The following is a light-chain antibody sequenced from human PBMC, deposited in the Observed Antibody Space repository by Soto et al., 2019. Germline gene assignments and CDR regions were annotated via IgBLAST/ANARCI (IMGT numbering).Light chain of an antibody. CDR1: QSISSY. V-gene: IGKV1-39*01. J-gene: IGKJ1*01. CDR3: QQGYSTPA. Sequence: DIQMTQSPSSLSASVGDRVTITCRASQSISSYLNWYQQKPGKAPNLLIYAASSLQNGAPSRFSGSGSGTDFTLTISSLQPEDFATYYCQQGYSTPAFGQGTKVEIK. CDR2: AAS.